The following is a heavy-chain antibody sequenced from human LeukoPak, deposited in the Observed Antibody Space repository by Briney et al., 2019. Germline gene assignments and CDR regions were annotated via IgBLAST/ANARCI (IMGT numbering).Heavy chain of an antibody. Sequence: ASVKVSCKASGYTFTGYYMHWVRPAPGQGLDWMGWINPNSGGTNYAQKFQGRVTMTRDTSISTAYMELSRLRSDDTAVYYCARQGRVSYGSGIPGWFDPWGQGTLVTVSS. CDR2: INPNSGGT. CDR1: GYTFTGYY. V-gene: IGHV1-2*02. J-gene: IGHJ5*02. CDR3: ARQGRVSYGSGIPGWFDP. D-gene: IGHD3-10*01.